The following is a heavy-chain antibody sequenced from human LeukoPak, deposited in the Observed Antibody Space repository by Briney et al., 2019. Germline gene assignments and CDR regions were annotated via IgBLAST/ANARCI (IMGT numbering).Heavy chain of an antibody. CDR2: INPNSGGT. J-gene: IGHJ5*02. CDR3: ARDRGTAYWFDP. V-gene: IGHV1-2*02. CDR1: GYTFTGYY. Sequence: ASVKVSCKASGYTFTGYYMHWVRQAPGQGLEWMGWINPNSGGTNYAQKFQGRVTMTRDTSISTAYMELSRLRSDDTAVYYCARDRGTAYWFDPWGQGTLVTVSS. D-gene: IGHD1-1*01.